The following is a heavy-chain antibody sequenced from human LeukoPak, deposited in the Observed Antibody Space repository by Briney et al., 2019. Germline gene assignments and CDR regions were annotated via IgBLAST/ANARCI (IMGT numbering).Heavy chain of an antibody. D-gene: IGHD2-8*01. CDR2: ISAYNGNT. CDR3: ARDAPGVSGVFDY. CDR1: GYTFSSYG. V-gene: IGHV1-18*01. Sequence: GVSVKVSCKASGYTFSSYGFSWVRQAPGQGLEWMGWISAYNGNTNYAQKFQGRVTMTTDTSTGTVYMELRSLRSDDTAVYYCARDAPGVSGVFDYWGQGTLVTVSS. J-gene: IGHJ4*02.